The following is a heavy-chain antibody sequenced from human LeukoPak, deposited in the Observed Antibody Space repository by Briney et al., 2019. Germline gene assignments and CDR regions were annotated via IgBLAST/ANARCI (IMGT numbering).Heavy chain of an antibody. J-gene: IGHJ4*02. D-gene: IGHD5-24*01. CDR3: ARVGRDGYKRLDY. CDR2: VYYGGST. V-gene: IGHV4-59*01. Sequence: SETLSLTCTVSGGTLSGFYWSWIRQPPGKGLEWIGYVYYGGSTTYNPSLRSRVTILVDTSKNQFSLRLGSVTAADTAVYYCARVGRDGYKRLDYWGQGTLVTVSS. CDR1: GGTLSGFY.